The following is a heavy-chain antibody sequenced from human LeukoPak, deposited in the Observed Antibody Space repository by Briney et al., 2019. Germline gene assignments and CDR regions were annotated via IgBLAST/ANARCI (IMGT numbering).Heavy chain of an antibody. D-gene: IGHD3-9*01. J-gene: IGHJ4*02. CDR2: ISAYNGNT. V-gene: IGHV1-18*04. CDR3: ASGLTGYYNTFDY. CDR1: GYTFTSYG. Sequence: VASVKVSCKASGYTFTSYGISWVRQAPGQGLEWMGWISAYNGNTNYAQKLQGRVTMTTDTYTSTAYMELRSLRSDDTAVYCCASGLTGYYNTFDYWGQGTLVTVSS.